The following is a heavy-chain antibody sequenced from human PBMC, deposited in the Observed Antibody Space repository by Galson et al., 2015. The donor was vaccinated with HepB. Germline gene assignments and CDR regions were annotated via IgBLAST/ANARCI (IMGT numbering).Heavy chain of an antibody. CDR1: GYTFTTNG. J-gene: IGHJ4*02. CDR2: ISAHSGDT. V-gene: IGHV1-18*04. CDR3: ARDRDYRLDY. Sequence: SVKVSCKASGYTFTTNGISWVRQAPGQGLEWMGWISAHSGDTKYAQKLQGRVTMTRDTSTSTVYVELRSLRSDDTAAYYCARDRDYRLDYWGQGTLVTVSS. D-gene: IGHD4/OR15-4a*01.